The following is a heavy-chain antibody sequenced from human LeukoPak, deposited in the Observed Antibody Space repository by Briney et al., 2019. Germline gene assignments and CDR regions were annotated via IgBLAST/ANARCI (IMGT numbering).Heavy chain of an antibody. CDR2: IYYSGIT. Sequence: KSSETLSLTCTVSGASMTNYYWSWIWKPPGKGLEWIGYIYYSGITNYNPSLTSRVSISVDMSKNQFSLKLTSVTAADTAVYYCARGRGYFDPFDPWGQGTLVTVSS. V-gene: IGHV4-59*01. CDR1: GASMTNYY. J-gene: IGHJ5*02. D-gene: IGHD3-9*01. CDR3: ARGRGYFDPFDP.